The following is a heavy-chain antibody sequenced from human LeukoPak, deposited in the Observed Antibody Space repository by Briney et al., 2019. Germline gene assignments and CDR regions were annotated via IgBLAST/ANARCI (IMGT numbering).Heavy chain of an antibody. CDR1: GFTFSSYS. Sequence: PGGSLRLSCAASGFTFSSYSMNWVRQAPGKGLEWVSSISSSSSYIYYADSVKGRFAISRDNAKNSLYLQMNSLRAEDTALYYCARTVLPIAAAANYYYYMDVWGKGTTVTASS. J-gene: IGHJ6*03. D-gene: IGHD6-13*01. CDR2: ISSSSSYI. V-gene: IGHV3-21*04. CDR3: ARTVLPIAAAANYYYYMDV.